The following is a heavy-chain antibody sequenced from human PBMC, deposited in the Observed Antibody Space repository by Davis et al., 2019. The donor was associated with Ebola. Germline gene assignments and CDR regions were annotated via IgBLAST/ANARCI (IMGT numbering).Heavy chain of an antibody. D-gene: IGHD6-13*01. CDR2: ISYVWTT. J-gene: IGHJ4*02. V-gene: IGHV4-59*01. CDR1: GGSIGSYY. CDR3: ARGPNASSWSY. Sequence: PSETLSLTCTLSGGSIGSYYWSWIRQPPGKGLEWIGYISYVWTTNYSPSLKSRVTISIDTPKNQFSLRLTSVTAADTAIYYCARGPNASSWSYWGRGTLVTVSS.